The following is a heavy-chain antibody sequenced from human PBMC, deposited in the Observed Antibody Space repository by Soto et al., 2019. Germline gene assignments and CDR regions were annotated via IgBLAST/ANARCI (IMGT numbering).Heavy chain of an antibody. Sequence: LGESLKISCKGSGYSFDSHWVAWVRQMPEKGLEWIGTIYSGDTDTKYSSASRGHVTISADTSVSTAYLQWRRLEATDSAIYYCARYSGTYYRYLDFWGQGTLVTLCS. CDR3: ARYSGTYYRYLDF. CDR2: IYSGDTDT. J-gene: IGHJ4*02. V-gene: IGHV5-51*01. D-gene: IGHD1-26*01. CDR1: GYSFDSHW.